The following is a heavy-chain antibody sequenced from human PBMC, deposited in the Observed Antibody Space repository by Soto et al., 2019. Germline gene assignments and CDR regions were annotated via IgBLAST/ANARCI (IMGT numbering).Heavy chain of an antibody. CDR1: GFNFGGSS. CDR2: ISDSGGFI. J-gene: IGHJ4*02. Sequence: EVLLVESGGGLVKPGGSLRLSCAASGFNFGGSSMNWVRQSQRKGLDWVSSISDSGGFIKYADSVKGRFTISRDNARNSLFLQIDSLRADDTSVYYCATSTSWYYFRCGQGSLVTVSS. CDR3: ATSTSWYYFR. V-gene: IGHV3-21*01. D-gene: IGHD6-13*01.